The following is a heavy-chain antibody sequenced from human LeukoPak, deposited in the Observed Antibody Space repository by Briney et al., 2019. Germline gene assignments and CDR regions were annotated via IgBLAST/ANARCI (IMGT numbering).Heavy chain of an antibody. D-gene: IGHD2-2*01. CDR2: IIPIFGTA. J-gene: IGHJ3*02. V-gene: IGHV1-69*05. Sequence: SVKVSCKASGGTFSSYAISWVRQAPGQGLEWMGRIIPIFGTANYAQKFQGRVTITTDESTSTAYMELSSLRSEDTAVYYCASRLNCSSTSCYLSSAFDIWGQGTMVTVSS. CDR3: ASRLNCSSTSCYLSSAFDI. CDR1: GGTFSSYA.